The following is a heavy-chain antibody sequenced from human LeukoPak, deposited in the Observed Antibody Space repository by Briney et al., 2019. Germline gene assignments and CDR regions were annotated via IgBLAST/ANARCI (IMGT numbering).Heavy chain of an antibody. CDR1: GGSFSGYS. Sequence: SETLSLTCAVYGGSFSGYSWNWIRQPPGKGLEWIGEINHSGSTNYNPSLKSRVTISVDTSKNQFSLKLSSVTAADTAVYYCARANSSGYYPSFDYWGQGTLVTVSS. V-gene: IGHV4-34*01. CDR2: INHSGST. CDR3: ARANSSGYYPSFDY. D-gene: IGHD3-22*01. J-gene: IGHJ4*02.